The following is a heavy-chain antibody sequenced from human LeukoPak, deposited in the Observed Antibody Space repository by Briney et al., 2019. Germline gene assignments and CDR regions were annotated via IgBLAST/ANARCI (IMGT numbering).Heavy chain of an antibody. CDR3: GVAASSTSDFDY. Sequence: GGSLRLSCAASGFTFSASVVNWVRQAPGKGLEWLSSITSSSHATFYAPSVRGRFTISRDNPRNSLYLQMDGLRADDTAVYYCGVAASSTSDFDYWGQGTLVTVSS. J-gene: IGHJ4*02. CDR2: ITSSSHAT. D-gene: IGHD1-26*01. CDR1: GFTFSASV. V-gene: IGHV3-21*01.